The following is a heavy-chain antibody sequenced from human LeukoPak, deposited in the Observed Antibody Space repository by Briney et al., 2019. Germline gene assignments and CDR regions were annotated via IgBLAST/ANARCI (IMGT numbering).Heavy chain of an antibody. CDR2: IYTSGST. D-gene: IGHD6-19*01. CDR1: GGSISSYY. Sequence: SETLSLTCTVSGGSISSYYWSWIRQPAGKGLEWIGRIYTSGSTNYNPSLKSRVTMSVDTSKNQFSLKLSSVTAADTAVYSCARDLAVAGKTPPDYWGQGTLVAVSS. CDR3: ARDLAVAGKTPPDY. J-gene: IGHJ4*02. V-gene: IGHV4-4*07.